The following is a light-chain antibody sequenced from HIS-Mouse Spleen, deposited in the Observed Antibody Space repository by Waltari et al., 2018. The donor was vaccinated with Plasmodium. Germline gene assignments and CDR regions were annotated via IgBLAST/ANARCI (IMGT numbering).Light chain of an antibody. V-gene: IGKV1-8*01. CDR1: QGISSY. CDR2: AAS. CDR3: QQYYSYPYT. J-gene: IGKJ2*01. Sequence: AIRMTQSPSSFSASTGARVTITCRASQGISSYLAWYQQKPGKATKLLIYAASTLQSGVPSRFSGSGSGTDFTLTISCLQSEDFATYYCQQYYSYPYTFGQGTKLEIK.